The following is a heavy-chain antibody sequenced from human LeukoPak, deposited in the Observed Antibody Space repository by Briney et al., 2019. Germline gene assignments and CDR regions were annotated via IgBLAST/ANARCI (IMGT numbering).Heavy chain of an antibody. CDR2: ISYDGSNK. D-gene: IGHD3-10*01. V-gene: IGHV3-30*04. Sequence: GGSLRLSCAASGFTFSSYAMHWVRQAPGKGLEWVAVISYDGSNKYYADSVKGRFTISRDNSKNTLYLQMNSLRAEDTAVYYCVRPLKVRGVIIPHGLSGYYMDVWGKGTTVTVSS. CDR1: GFTFSSYA. J-gene: IGHJ6*03. CDR3: VRPLKVRGVIIPHGLSGYYMDV.